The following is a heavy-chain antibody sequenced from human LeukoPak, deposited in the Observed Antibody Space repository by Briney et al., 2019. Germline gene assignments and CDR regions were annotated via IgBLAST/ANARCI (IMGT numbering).Heavy chain of an antibody. Sequence: ASVKVSCKASGYTFTGYYMHWVRQAPGQGLEWMGWINPNSGGTNYAQKFRGWVTMTRDTSISTAYMELSRLRSDDTAVYYCARGNVDTAMVTPYAYYYYYYGMDVWGQGTTVTVSS. D-gene: IGHD5-18*01. J-gene: IGHJ6*02. V-gene: IGHV1-2*04. CDR1: GYTFTGYY. CDR2: INPNSGGT. CDR3: ARGNVDTAMVTPYAYYYYYYGMDV.